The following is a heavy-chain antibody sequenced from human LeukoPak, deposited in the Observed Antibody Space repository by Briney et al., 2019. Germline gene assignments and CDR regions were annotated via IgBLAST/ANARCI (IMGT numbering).Heavy chain of an antibody. Sequence: ASVKVSCKASGYTFTSYYMHWVRQAPGHGLEWMGVINPSGGSTSYAQKFQGRVTMTRDTSTSTVCMELSSLRSEDTAVYYCARAAIAAAVQTPGWYFDLWGRGTLVTVSS. CDR1: GYTFTSYY. J-gene: IGHJ2*01. CDR2: INPSGGST. V-gene: IGHV1-46*01. CDR3: ARAAIAAAVQTPGWYFDL. D-gene: IGHD6-13*01.